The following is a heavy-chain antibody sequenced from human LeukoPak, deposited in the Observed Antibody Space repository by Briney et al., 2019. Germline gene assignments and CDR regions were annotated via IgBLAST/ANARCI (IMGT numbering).Heavy chain of an antibody. CDR3: ASGPYYDFWSGYSADY. Sequence: SVKVSCKASGYTFTSYGISWVRQAPGQGLEWMGGIIPIFGTANYAQKFQGRVTITTDESTSTAYMELSSLRSEDTAVYYCASGPYYDFWSGYSADYWGQGTLVTVSS. J-gene: IGHJ4*02. CDR1: GYTFTSYG. CDR2: IIPIFGTA. D-gene: IGHD3-3*01. V-gene: IGHV1-69*05.